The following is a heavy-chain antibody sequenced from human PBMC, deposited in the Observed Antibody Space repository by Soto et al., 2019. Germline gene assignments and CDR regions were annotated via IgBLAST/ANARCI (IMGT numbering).Heavy chain of an antibody. Sequence: PGGSLRLSCAASGFTFSSYAMHWVRQAPGKGLEWVAVISYDGSNKYYADSVKGRFTISRDNSKNTLYLQMNSLRAEDTAVYYCARGTKKEYTPDDWGQGTLVTVSS. D-gene: IGHD6-6*01. CDR1: GFTFSSYA. V-gene: IGHV3-30-3*01. CDR3: ARGTKKEYTPDD. CDR2: ISYDGSNK. J-gene: IGHJ4*02.